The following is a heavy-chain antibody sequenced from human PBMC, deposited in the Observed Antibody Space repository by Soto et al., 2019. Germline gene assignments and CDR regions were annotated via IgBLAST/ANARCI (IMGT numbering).Heavy chain of an antibody. CDR2: ISAYNGNT. CDR3: ARANDFWSGYLVGRFDP. D-gene: IGHD3-3*01. V-gene: IGHV1-18*01. J-gene: IGHJ5*02. CDR1: GYTFTSYG. Sequence: ASVKVSCNASGYTFTSYGISLVRQAPGQGLEWMGWISAYNGNTNYAQKLQGRVTMTTDTSTSTAYMELRSLRSDDTAVYYCARANDFWSGYLVGRFDPWGQGTLVTVSS.